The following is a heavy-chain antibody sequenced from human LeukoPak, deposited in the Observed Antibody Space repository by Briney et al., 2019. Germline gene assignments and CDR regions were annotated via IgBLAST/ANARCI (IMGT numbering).Heavy chain of an antibody. J-gene: IGHJ6*02. D-gene: IGHD2-2*01. V-gene: IGHV1-58*02. CDR2: IVVGSGNT. Sequence: SVKVSCKASGFTFTSSAMQWVRQARGQRLEWIGWIVVGSGNTNYAQKFQERVTITRDMSTSTAYIELSSLRSEDTAVYYCAPVPDRYYYYGMDVWGQGTTVTVSS. CDR1: GFTFTSSA. CDR3: APVPDRYYYYGMDV.